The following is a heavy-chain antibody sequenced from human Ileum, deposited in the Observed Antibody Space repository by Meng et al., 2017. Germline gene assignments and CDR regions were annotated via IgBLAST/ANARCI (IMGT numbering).Heavy chain of an antibody. CDR1: GGSFRGYY. V-gene: IGHV4-34*01. CDR2: INHSGST. CDR3: ARGRGLIWFGEWFDP. D-gene: IGHD3-10*01. J-gene: IGHJ5*02. Sequence: QLQQWCEGQLTPSETLYLTWAFFGGSFRGYYRGWIRQTPGNGLEWFGEINHSGSTHYNPCLKGRVTISLDTSKNQFSLNLSSVTAADTAVYYFARGRGLIWFGEWFDPWGQGTLVTVSS.